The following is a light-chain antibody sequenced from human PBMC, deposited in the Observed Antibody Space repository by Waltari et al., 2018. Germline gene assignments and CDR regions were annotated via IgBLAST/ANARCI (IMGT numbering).Light chain of an antibody. CDR2: GTS. CDR1: GSNLGAGFA. J-gene: IGLJ2*01. CDR3: QSYDTSLSVV. V-gene: IGLV1-40*01. Sequence: QSVLTQPPSVSGAPGQRVSISCTGRGSNLGAGFAVHWYQQHPGKAPKLLIYGTSTRPPGVPDRFFGSQSGTSASLAITALQAEDEAEYYCQSYDTSLSVVFGGGTKLTVL.